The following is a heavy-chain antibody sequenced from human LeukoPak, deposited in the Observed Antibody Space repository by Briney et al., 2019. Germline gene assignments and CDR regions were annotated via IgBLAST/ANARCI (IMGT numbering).Heavy chain of an antibody. CDR3: ARDPTDYDSSGYYYDYFDY. D-gene: IGHD3-22*01. CDR1: GFTFSSYE. V-gene: IGHV3-21*01. CDR2: ISSSSSYI. J-gene: IGHJ4*02. Sequence: GGSLRLSCAASGFTFSSYEMNWVRQAPGKGLEWVSSISSSSSYIYYADSVKGRFTISRDNAKNSLYLQMNSLRAEDTAVYYCARDPTDYDSSGYYYDYFDYWGQGTLVTVSS.